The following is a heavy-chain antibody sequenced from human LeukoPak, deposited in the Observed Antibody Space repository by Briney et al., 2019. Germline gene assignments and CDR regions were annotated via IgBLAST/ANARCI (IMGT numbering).Heavy chain of an antibody. Sequence: SETLSLTCTVSGGSISSYYWSWIRQPAGKGLEWIGRIYNSGNTNYNTNYNPSLKSRVTISVDTSKNEFSLKLSSVTAADTAVYYCARGGYSYGFDYWGQGTLVTVSS. J-gene: IGHJ4*02. CDR2: IYNSGNTNYNT. V-gene: IGHV4-4*07. CDR1: GGSISSYY. D-gene: IGHD5-18*01. CDR3: ARGGYSYGFDY.